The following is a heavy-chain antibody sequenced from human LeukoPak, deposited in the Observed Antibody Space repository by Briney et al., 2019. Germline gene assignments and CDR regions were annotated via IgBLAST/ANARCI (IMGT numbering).Heavy chain of an antibody. J-gene: IGHJ4*02. CDR3: ARESIFGVVTATFDY. V-gene: IGHV3-30-3*01. CDR1: GFTFSSYA. D-gene: IGHD3-3*01. CDR2: ISYDGSNK. Sequence: GRSLRLSCAASGFTFSSYAMHWVRQAPGKGLEWVAVISYDGSNKYYADSVKGRFTISRDNSKNTLYLQMNSLRAEDTAVYYCARESIFGVVTATFDYWGREPWSPSPQ.